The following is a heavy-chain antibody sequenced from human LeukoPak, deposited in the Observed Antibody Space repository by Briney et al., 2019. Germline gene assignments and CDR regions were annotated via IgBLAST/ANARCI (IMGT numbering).Heavy chain of an antibody. Sequence: SETLSLTCTVSGGSLSSYYWTWIRQFPGKGLEWIGYIYFSGSTTYNPTLKSRVTISLDTSKNQFSLKLTSVTAADTAVYYCASHIYCNSTSCYDYWGQGTLVTVSS. CDR3: ASHIYCNSTSCYDY. D-gene: IGHD2-2*01. J-gene: IGHJ4*02. V-gene: IGHV4-59*08. CDR1: GGSLSSYY. CDR2: IYFSGST.